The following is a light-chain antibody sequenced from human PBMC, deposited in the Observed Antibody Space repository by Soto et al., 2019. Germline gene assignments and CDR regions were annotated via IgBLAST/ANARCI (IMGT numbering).Light chain of an antibody. CDR1: QSVSSN. CDR3: QQRSNWPT. Sequence: EIVMTQSPATLSVSPGERATPSCRASQSVSSNLAWYQQKPGQAPRLLIFGASTRATGIPARFSGSGSGTDFTLTISSLEPEDFAVYYCQQRSNWPTFGQGTKVDIK. J-gene: IGKJ1*01. V-gene: IGKV3-15*01. CDR2: GAS.